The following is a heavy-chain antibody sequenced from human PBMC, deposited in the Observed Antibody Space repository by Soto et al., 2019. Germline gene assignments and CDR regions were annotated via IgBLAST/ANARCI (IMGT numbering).Heavy chain of an antibody. Sequence: HVQLVQSGAEVKKPGASVKVSCKASGYTFSSYDINWVRQATGQGLEWMGWLNPNSGDTGYAQKFQGRVTLTRNTSLNIVYIELSSLTSVDTAVYYCATAGGGCVLYWGQGTLVTVSS. CDR1: GYTFSSYD. D-gene: IGHD2-15*01. CDR3: ATAGGGCVLY. V-gene: IGHV1-8*01. CDR2: LNPNSGDT. J-gene: IGHJ4*02.